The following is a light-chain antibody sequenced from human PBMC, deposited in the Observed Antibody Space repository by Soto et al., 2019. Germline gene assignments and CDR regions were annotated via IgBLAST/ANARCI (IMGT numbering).Light chain of an antibody. Sequence: EIVLTQSPGTLSLSPGERATLSCRASQSVSSSYLAWYQQKPGQAPRLLIYGASIRATGIPDRFSGSGSGTDFTLTISRLEPEDFAVYYSQQYGSSFTFGQGTRLEIK. CDR2: GAS. CDR1: QSVSSSY. CDR3: QQYGSSFT. V-gene: IGKV3-20*01. J-gene: IGKJ5*01.